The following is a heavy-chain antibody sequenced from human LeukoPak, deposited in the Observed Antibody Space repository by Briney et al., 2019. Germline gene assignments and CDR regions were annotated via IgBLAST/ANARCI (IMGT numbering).Heavy chain of an antibody. CDR3: ARQAFYYGSGSYDDY. CDR2: IHTSGST. J-gene: IGHJ4*02. CDR1: GGSISSYY. Sequence: PSETLSLTCTVSGGSISSYYWSWIRQPAGKGLEWIGRIHTSGSTNYNPSLKSRVTISVDTSKNQFSLKLSSVTAADTAVYYCARQAFYYGSGSYDDYWGQGTLVTVSS. D-gene: IGHD3-10*01. V-gene: IGHV4-4*07.